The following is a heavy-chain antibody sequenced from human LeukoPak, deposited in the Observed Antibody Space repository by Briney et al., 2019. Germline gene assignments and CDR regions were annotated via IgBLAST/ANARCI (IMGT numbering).Heavy chain of an antibody. J-gene: IGHJ6*02. Sequence: GGSPRLSCAASGFTFSSYSMNWVRQAPGKGLEWVSSISSSSSYIYYADSVKGRFTISRDNAKNSLYLQMNSLRAEDTAVYYCARVGDGYNLDYYYGMDVWGQGTTVTVSS. CDR1: GFTFSSYS. D-gene: IGHD5-24*01. V-gene: IGHV3-21*01. CDR2: ISSSSSYI. CDR3: ARVGDGYNLDYYYGMDV.